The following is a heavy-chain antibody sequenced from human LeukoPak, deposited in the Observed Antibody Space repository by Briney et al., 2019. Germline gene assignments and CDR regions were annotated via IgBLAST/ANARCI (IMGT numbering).Heavy chain of an antibody. J-gene: IGHJ5*02. CDR1: GDNVSNTIGT. CDR3: ARDRPVTSATVGWFDP. Sequence: SQTPSLTCAISGDNVSNTIGTWNWIRQSPSRGLEWLGRTYYRSNWKKDYAVSVRSRISINVDTSKNQFSLHLKSVSPADTAVYFCARDRPVTSATVGWFDPWGQGTLVTVSS. V-gene: IGHV6-1*01. D-gene: IGHD4-17*01. CDR2: TYYRSNWKK.